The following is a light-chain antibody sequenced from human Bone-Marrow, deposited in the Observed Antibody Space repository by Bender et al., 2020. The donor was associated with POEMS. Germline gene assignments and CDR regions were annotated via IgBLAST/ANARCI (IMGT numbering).Light chain of an antibody. V-gene: IGLV2-14*03. CDR1: SSDVGAFNY. J-gene: IGLJ3*02. CDR2: DVS. Sequence: QSVLTQPASVSGSPGQSLPISCTGTSSDVGAFNYVSWYQQHPGKAPKLMISDVSKRPSGVSNRFSGSQSGNTASLTISGLQAEDEADYYCSSYTTSSTRVFGGGTKVTVL. CDR3: SSYTTSSTRV.